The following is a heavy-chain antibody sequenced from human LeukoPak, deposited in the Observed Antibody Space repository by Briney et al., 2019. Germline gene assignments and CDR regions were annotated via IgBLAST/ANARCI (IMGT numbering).Heavy chain of an antibody. CDR2: IYTSGGI. J-gene: IGHJ4*02. CDR1: GGSISNYY. V-gene: IGHV4-4*07. D-gene: IGHD3-10*01. CDR3: ARQGSGSYYNIDY. Sequence: PSETLSLTCTVSGGSISNYYWSWIRQPAGKGLEWIGRIYTSGGINYNPSLKSRATMSVDTSKNQFSLKLSSVTAADTAVYYCARQGSGSYYNIDYWGQGTLVTVSS.